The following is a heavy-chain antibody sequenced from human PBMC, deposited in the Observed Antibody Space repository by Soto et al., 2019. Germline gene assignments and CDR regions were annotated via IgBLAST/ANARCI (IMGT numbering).Heavy chain of an antibody. CDR1: GFTFSSYA. Sequence: GGSLRLSCAASGFTFSSYAMHWVRQAPGKGLEWVAVISYDGSNKYYADSVKGRFTISRDNSKNTLYLQMNSLRAEDTAVYYCAREEYYDSSGPILGDRGAFDIWGQGTMVTVSS. CDR3: AREEYYDSSGPILGDRGAFDI. V-gene: IGHV3-30-3*01. D-gene: IGHD3-22*01. CDR2: ISYDGSNK. J-gene: IGHJ3*02.